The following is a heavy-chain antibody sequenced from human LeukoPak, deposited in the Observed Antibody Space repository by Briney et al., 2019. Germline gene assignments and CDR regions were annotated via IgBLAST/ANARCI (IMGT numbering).Heavy chain of an antibody. CDR2: IIPIFGTA. J-gene: IGHJ4*01. CDR1: GGTFSSYA. V-gene: IGHV1-69*13. Sequence: GASVKVSCKASGGTFSSYAISWVRQAPGQGLEWMGGIIPIFGTANYAQKFQGRVTITADESTSTAYMELSSLRSDDTAVYYCARHDSSSSGYYNDFWGHGTLVTVSS. D-gene: IGHD3-22*01. CDR3: ARHDSSSSGYYNDF.